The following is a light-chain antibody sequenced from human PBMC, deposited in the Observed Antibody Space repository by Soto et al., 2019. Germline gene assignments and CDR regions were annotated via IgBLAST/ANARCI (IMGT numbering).Light chain of an antibody. CDR2: EVS. CDR1: SSDVGIYNY. V-gene: IGLV2-14*01. CDR3: SSYTTRSTRV. Sequence: QSALTRPASVSGSPGQSIAISCTGSSSDVGIYNYVSWYQQHPGKVPKLIIYEVSNRPSGVSNRFSGSKSGNTASLTISGLQAEDEADYYCSSYTTRSTRVFGTGTKVTVL. J-gene: IGLJ1*01.